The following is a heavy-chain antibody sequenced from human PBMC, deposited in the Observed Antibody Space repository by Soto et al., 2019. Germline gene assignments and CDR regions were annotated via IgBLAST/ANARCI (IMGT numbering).Heavy chain of an antibody. Sequence: ASVKVSCKASGYTFTSYYMHWVRQAPGQGLEWMGIINPSGGSTSYAQKFQGRVTMTRDTSTSTVYMELSSLRSEDTAVYYCARLGPSDCSSTSCPTNWFDPWGQGTLVTVSS. CDR1: GYTFTSYY. J-gene: IGHJ5*02. CDR3: ARLGPSDCSSTSCPTNWFDP. V-gene: IGHV1-46*03. CDR2: INPSGGST. D-gene: IGHD2-2*01.